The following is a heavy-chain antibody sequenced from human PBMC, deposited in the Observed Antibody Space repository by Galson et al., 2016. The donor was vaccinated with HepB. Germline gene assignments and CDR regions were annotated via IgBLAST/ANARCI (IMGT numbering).Heavy chain of an antibody. CDR3: ARRNYYGSGEVAFDI. CDR1: GVPISSLSYY. Sequence: SETLSLTCNVSGVPISSLSYYWGWIRQPPGKGLEWIGSIYYSGNSYYNPSLKSRGTISVDTSKNQFSLQLSSVTAADTAVYYCARRNYYGSGEVAFDIWGQGTMVTVSS. CDR2: IYYSGNS. J-gene: IGHJ3*02. V-gene: IGHV4-39*01. D-gene: IGHD3-10*01.